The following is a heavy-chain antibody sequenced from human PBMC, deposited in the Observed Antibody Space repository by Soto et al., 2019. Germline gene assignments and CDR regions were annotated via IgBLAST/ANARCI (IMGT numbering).Heavy chain of an antibody. CDR1: GFTCSDYY. CDR2: IRNKVNGYST. D-gene: IGHD1-26*01. Sequence: EVQLVESGGGLVQPGGSLRLSCAASGFTCSDYYMDWVRQAPGKGLEWVGRIRNKVNGYSTEYAASEKGRFTISRDDSKNSLYLQMNSLKTEYTAVYYCASSTSGTYLVHSWGTGPPVTVSS. CDR3: ASSTSGTYLVHS. J-gene: IGHJ4*02. V-gene: IGHV3-72*01.